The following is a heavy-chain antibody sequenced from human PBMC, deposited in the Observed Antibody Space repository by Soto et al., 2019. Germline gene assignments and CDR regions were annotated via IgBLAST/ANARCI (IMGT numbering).Heavy chain of an antibody. CDR2: IYPDDSDT. D-gene: IGHD5-12*01. J-gene: IGHJ3*02. CDR1: GYRFTNQW. V-gene: IGHV5-51*01. Sequence: PGESLKISCQGSGYRFTNQWIGWVRQKPGKGLEWMGIIYPDDSDTRYNPSFQGQVTISGDKSINTAYLQWSSLKASDTAIYYCARLLSYTSGYIQAFDIWGQGTMVTVSS. CDR3: ARLLSYTSGYIQAFDI.